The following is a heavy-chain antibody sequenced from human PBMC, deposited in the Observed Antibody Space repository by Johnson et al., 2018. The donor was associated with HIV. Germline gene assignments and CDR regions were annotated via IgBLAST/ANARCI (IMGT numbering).Heavy chain of an antibody. CDR1: GFTFSSYA. D-gene: IGHD1-26*01. J-gene: IGHJ3*02. CDR2: INWNGGST. V-gene: IGHV3-20*04. Sequence: VQLVESGGGVVQPGRSLRLSCAASGFTFSSYAMHWVRQAPGKGLEWVSGINWNGGSTGYADSVKGRFTISRDNAKNSVYLQMNSLRAEDTAWYYCARADGLVGDRAFDIWGQGTMVTVAS. CDR3: ARADGLVGDRAFDI.